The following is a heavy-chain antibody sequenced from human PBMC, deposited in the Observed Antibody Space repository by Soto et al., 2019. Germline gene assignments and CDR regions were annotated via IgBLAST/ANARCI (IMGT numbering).Heavy chain of an antibody. CDR3: SRERSRRTDYFPGVDV. V-gene: IGHV3-33*01. D-gene: IGHD4-17*01. CDR1: GFTFSSYA. Sequence: QAHLVESGGGVVQPGGSLRLSCAASGFTFSSYAMHWVRQAPGKGLEWVALMWYDRSHTYYAESVKGRFNISRDESKNMLFPHMRGLRAADTAVYCSSRERSRRTDYFPGVDVWCQGSAAT. CDR2: MWYDRSHT. J-gene: IGHJ6*02.